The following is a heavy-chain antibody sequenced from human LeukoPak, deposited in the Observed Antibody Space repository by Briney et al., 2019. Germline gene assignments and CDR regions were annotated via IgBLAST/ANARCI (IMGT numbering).Heavy chain of an antibody. V-gene: IGHV3-30*18. CDR2: ISYDGSNK. D-gene: IGHD6-13*01. Sequence: GRSLRLSCAASGFTFSSYGMRWVRQAPGKGLEWVAVISYDGSNKYYADSVKGRFTISRDNSKNTLYLQMNSLRAEDTAVYYCAKDGANSYSSSWLYYYYYYYMDVWGKGTTVTVSS. CDR3: AKDGANSYSSSWLYYYYYYYMDV. J-gene: IGHJ6*03. CDR1: GFTFSSYG.